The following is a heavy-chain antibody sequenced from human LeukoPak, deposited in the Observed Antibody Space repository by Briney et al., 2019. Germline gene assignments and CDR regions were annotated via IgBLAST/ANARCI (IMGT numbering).Heavy chain of an antibody. Sequence: SVKVSCKASGGTFSSYAISWVRQAPGQGLEWMGGIIPIFGTANYAQKFQGRVTITADESTSTAYMELSSLRSEDTAVYYCARGLVGATGDYWGQGPLVTVSS. J-gene: IGHJ4*02. V-gene: IGHV1-69*01. CDR2: IIPIFGTA. CDR3: ARGLVGATGDY. CDR1: GGTFSSYA. D-gene: IGHD1-26*01.